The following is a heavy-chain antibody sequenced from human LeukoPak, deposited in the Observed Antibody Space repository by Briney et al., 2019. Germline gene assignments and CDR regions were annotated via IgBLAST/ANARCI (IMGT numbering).Heavy chain of an antibody. Sequence: SETLSLTCAVYGGSFSGYYWSWIRQPPGKGLEWIGEINHSGSTNYNPSLESRVTISVDTSKNQFSLKLSSVTAADTAVYYCARDRHIDCGGDCYSGFDPWGQGTLVTVSS. CDR1: GGSFSGYY. CDR2: INHSGST. CDR3: ARDRHIDCGGDCYSGFDP. V-gene: IGHV4-34*01. D-gene: IGHD2-21*02. J-gene: IGHJ5*02.